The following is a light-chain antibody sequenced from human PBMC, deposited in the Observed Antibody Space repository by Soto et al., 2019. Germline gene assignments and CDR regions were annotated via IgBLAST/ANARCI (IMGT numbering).Light chain of an antibody. CDR1: SSNIGSNY. Sequence: QSVLTQPPSASGTPGQRVTISCYGSSSNIGSNYVYWYQQLPGTAPKLLIYRNNQRPSGVPDRFSGSKSGTSASLAISGLRSEDEADYYCAAWDDSLDVVFGGGTKLTVL. CDR2: RNN. CDR3: AAWDDSLDVV. V-gene: IGLV1-47*01. J-gene: IGLJ2*01.